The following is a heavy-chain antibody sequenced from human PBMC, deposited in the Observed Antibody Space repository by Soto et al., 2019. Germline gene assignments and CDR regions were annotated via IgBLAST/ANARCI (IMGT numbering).Heavy chain of an antibody. J-gene: IGHJ6*01. CDR1: GFIFAKYG. D-gene: IGHD1-1*01. Sequence: GGSLRLSCAASGFIFAKYGMHWVRQAPGKGLEWVALITYEGSNKYYADAVKGRFTISRDNVENMVSLQLDGLRGEDTAVYYCAKARGANNWANYYGLDVWGQGTTVTVSS. CDR2: ITYEGSNK. V-gene: IGHV3-30*18. CDR3: AKARGANNWANYYGLDV.